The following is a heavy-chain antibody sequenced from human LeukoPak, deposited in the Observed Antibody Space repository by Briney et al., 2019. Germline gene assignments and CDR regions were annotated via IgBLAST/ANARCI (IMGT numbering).Heavy chain of an antibody. J-gene: IGHJ3*02. CDR2: ISYSGST. Sequence: SSETLSLTCTVSGGSISSFYWSWIRQPPGKGLEWIGYISYSGSTNYNPSYNPSLKSRVTISVDTSKNQFSLKLSSVTAADTAVYYCARDLTDDYAAFEIWGQGTMVTVS. V-gene: IGHV4-59*01. CDR3: ARDLTDDYAAFEI. CDR1: GGSISSFY. D-gene: IGHD4-17*01.